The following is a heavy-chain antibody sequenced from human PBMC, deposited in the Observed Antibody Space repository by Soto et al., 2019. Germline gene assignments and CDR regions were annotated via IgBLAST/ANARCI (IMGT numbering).Heavy chain of an antibody. Sequence: GGSLRLSCVASGFTFSSYGMYWVRQAPGKGLEWVAVISSDGSNEYYADSVKGRFTISRDNSKNTLYLQMNSLRAEDTAVYYCAKDPIAVAGNNYYRMDVWGQGTTGTVSS. CDR1: GFTFSSYG. CDR2: ISSDGSNE. J-gene: IGHJ6*02. D-gene: IGHD6-19*01. CDR3: AKDPIAVAGNNYYRMDV. V-gene: IGHV3-30*18.